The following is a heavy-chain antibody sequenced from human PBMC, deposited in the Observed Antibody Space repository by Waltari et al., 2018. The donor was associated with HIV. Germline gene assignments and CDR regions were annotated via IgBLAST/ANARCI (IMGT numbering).Heavy chain of an antibody. CDR3: ASASRDTAMGAFDI. CDR1: GGTFSNSA. Sequence: QVQPLQSGAEVKTPGSSLKVSCKASGGTFSNSAINWVRQAPGQGLEWMGGIIPIFGSPNYAQKFQGRVTITADESTSTVYMKLSSLRSEDTAVYYCASASRDTAMGAFDIWGQGTMVTVSS. V-gene: IGHV1-69*01. J-gene: IGHJ3*02. D-gene: IGHD5-18*01. CDR2: IIPIFGSP.